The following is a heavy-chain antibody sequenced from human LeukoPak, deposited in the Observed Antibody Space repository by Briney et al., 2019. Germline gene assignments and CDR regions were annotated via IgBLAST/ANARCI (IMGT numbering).Heavy chain of an antibody. CDR3: ASGTYGGDY. V-gene: IGHV3-21*01. Sequence: GESLKISCAASGLTFTSYTMNWVRQAPRKGLEWVSSISSSSSYIYYADSVKGRFTISRDNAKNSLFLQMNSLRAEDTAVYYCASGTYGGDYWGQGTLVTVSS. CDR1: GLTFTSYT. D-gene: IGHD3-16*01. CDR2: ISSSSSYI. J-gene: IGHJ4*02.